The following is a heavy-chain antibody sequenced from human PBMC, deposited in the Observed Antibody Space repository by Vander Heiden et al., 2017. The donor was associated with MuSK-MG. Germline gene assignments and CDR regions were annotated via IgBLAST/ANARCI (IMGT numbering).Heavy chain of an antibody. J-gene: IGHJ3*02. D-gene: IGHD2-8*01. CDR3: ARCRLHTNPHDAFDI. CDR1: GFTFSSYS. Sequence: EVQLVESGGGLVKPGGSLRLSCAASGFTFSSYSMNWVRQAPGKGLEWVSSISSSSSYIYYADSVKGRFTISRDNAKNSLYLQMNSLRAEDTAVYYCARCRLHTNPHDAFDIWGQGTMVTVSS. CDR2: ISSSSSYI. V-gene: IGHV3-21*01.